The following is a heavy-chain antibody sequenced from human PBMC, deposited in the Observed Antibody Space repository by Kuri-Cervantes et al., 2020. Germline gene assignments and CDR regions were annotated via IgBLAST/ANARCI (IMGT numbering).Heavy chain of an antibody. CDR2: ISWNSGSI. CDR3: AKDIPGGLGGFDY. J-gene: IGHJ4*02. V-gene: IGHV3-9*01. CDR1: GFTFDDYA. D-gene: IGHD6-19*01. Sequence: LPLTCAASGFTFDDYAMHWVRQAPGKGLEWVSGISWNSGSIGYADSVKGRFTISRDNAKNSLYLQMNSLRAEDTALYYCAKDIPGGLGGFDYWGQGALVTVSS.